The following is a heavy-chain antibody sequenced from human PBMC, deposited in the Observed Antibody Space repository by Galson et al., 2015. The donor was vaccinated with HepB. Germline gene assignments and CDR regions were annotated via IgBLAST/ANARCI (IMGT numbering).Heavy chain of an antibody. CDR3: AKGGLATYSSGWQGGWFDP. CDR2: ISGSGGST. CDR1: GSTFSSYA. D-gene: IGHD6-19*01. J-gene: IGHJ5*02. Sequence: SLRLSCAASGSTFSSYAMRWVRQAPEKGLEWVSDISGSGGSTYYADSVKGRFTISRDNSKNTLYLQMNSLRAEDTAVYYCAKGGLATYSSGWQGGWFDPWGQGTLVTVSS. V-gene: IGHV3-23*01.